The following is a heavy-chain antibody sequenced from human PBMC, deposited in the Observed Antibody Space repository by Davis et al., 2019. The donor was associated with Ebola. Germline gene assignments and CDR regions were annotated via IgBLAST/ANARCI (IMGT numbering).Heavy chain of an antibody. J-gene: IGHJ4*02. CDR2: IKQDGSEK. D-gene: IGHD3-22*01. V-gene: IGHV3-7*01. Sequence: GESPKTPCAAPGFTFSSYWLSWVRQPPGKGLEWVANIKQDGSEKYYVDSVKGRFTISRDNSKNTLYLQMNSLRAEDTAVYYYAREPNYYDSSGYVWGQGTLVTVSS. CDR3: AREPNYYDSSGYV. CDR1: GFTFSSYW.